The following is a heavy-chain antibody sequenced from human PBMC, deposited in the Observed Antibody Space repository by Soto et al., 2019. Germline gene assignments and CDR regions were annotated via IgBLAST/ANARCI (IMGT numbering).Heavy chain of an antibody. J-gene: IGHJ4*02. D-gene: IGHD3-10*01. Sequence: EVLLLESGGGLVQPGGSLRLSCAASGFTFTSHAMSWVRQAPGKGLEWVSTISGSGGSTYYADSVKGRFTISRDNSKNTLYLQVNSLGAEDTAVYYCAKGRGSGSYPFDYWGQGTLVTVSS. CDR2: ISGSGGST. V-gene: IGHV3-23*01. CDR3: AKGRGSGSYPFDY. CDR1: GFTFTSHA.